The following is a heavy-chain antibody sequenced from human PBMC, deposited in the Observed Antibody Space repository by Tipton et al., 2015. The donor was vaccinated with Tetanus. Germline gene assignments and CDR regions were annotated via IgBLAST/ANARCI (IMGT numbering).Heavy chain of an antibody. J-gene: IGHJ3*01. D-gene: IGHD2-2*01. CDR3: ARRSYCSSTRCFDAFDL. V-gene: IGHV4-4*08. Sequence: LRLSCAASGFTFSIYAMSWVRQAPGKGLEWVSYIFASGSTNYNPALKSRVTISMDTSKNQISLNLTSATAADTAAYFCARRSYCSSTRCFDAFDLWGPGTRVTVSS. CDR2: IFASGST. CDR1: GFTFSIYA.